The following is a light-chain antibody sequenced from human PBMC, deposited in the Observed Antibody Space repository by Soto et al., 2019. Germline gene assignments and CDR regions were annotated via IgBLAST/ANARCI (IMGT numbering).Light chain of an antibody. CDR3: CSYAGTSTHTV. J-gene: IGLJ7*01. CDR1: SSDVGSYNL. Sequence: QSVLTQPASVSGSPGQSITISCTGTSSDVGSYNLVSRYQQHPGKAPKLMISEVSKRPSGISDRFSGSKSGSTASLTISGLQAEDEADYYCCSYAGTSTHTVFGGGTQLTVL. V-gene: IGLV2-23*02. CDR2: EVS.